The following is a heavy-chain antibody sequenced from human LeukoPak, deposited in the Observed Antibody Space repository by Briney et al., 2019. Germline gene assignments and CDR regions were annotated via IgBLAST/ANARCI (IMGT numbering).Heavy chain of an antibody. D-gene: IGHD6-19*01. CDR2: VSAYNGNT. CDR3: ARDRGSGWFIY. CDR1: GYTFSTYG. J-gene: IGHJ4*02. Sequence: ASVKVSCKASGYTFSTYGISWVRQAPGQGLEWMGWVSAYNGNTNYAQNLQGRVTMTTDTSTSTAYMELRSLRSDDTAVYYCARDRGSGWFIYWVQGTLVTVSS. V-gene: IGHV1-18*01.